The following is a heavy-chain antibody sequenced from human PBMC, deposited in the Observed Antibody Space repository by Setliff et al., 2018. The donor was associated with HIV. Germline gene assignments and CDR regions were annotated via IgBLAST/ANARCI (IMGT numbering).Heavy chain of an antibody. J-gene: IGHJ6*03. Sequence: GASVKVSCKSSGYTFSSYGISWVRQAPGQGLEWMGWISGFNGKINYAENFQGRVTLTTGSSASTAHMELWSLTSDDMAVYYCARDLGGEHDYADPAYMDVWGKGTTVTVS. CDR2: ISGFNGKI. CDR1: GYTFSSYG. D-gene: IGHD4-17*01. CDR3: ARDLGGEHDYADPAYMDV. V-gene: IGHV1-18*03.